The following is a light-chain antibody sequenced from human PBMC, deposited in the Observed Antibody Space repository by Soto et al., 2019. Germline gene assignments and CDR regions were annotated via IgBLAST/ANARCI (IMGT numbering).Light chain of an antibody. CDR1: QSISSW. J-gene: IGKJ1*01. CDR3: QQYDSYPRT. V-gene: IGKV1-5*03. CDR2: KAS. Sequence: DIQMTQSPSTLSASVGDRVTITCRASQSISSWLAWYQQKPGRAPKLLIYKASSLESGVPSRFSGSGSGTEFTLTISCLQPDDFATYLCQQYDSYPRTFGQGTRVEIK.